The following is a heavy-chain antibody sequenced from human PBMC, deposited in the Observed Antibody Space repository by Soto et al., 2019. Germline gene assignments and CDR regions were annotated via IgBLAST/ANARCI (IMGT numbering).Heavy chain of an antibody. V-gene: IGHV3-23*01. D-gene: IGHD3-3*01. Sequence: GSLRLSCAASGFTFSSYAMSWVRQAPGKGLEWVSAISGSGGSTYYADSVKGRFTISRDNSKNTLYLQMNSLRAEDTAVYYCASYDFWSGYYFGGPFDYWGQGTLVTVSS. CDR3: ASYDFWSGYYFGGPFDY. J-gene: IGHJ4*02. CDR1: GFTFSSYA. CDR2: ISGSGGST.